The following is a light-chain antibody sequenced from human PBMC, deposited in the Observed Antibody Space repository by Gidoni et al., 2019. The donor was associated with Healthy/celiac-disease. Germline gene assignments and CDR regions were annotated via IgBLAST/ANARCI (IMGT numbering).Light chain of an antibody. J-gene: IGKJ1*01. CDR1: QSVSSSY. CDR3: QQYGSSLRWT. Sequence: EIVLTQSPGTLSLSPGERATLSCRASQSVSSSYLAWYQQKPSQAPRLLIYGASSRATGIPDRFSGSGSGTDFTLTISRLEPEDFAVYYCQQYGSSLRWTFGQGTKVEIK. V-gene: IGKV3-20*01. CDR2: GAS.